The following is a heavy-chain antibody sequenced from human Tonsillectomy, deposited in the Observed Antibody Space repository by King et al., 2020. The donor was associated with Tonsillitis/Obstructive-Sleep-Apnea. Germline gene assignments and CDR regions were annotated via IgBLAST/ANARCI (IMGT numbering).Heavy chain of an antibody. V-gene: IGHV4-59*01. CDR3: ARTSPPYYYDSSGYDYLWYFDL. Sequence: VQLQESGPGLVKPSETLSLTCTVSGGSISSYYWSWIRQPPGKGLEWIGYIYYSGSTNYNPTLKSRVTISVDTSKNQFSLKLSSVTAADTAVYYCARTSPPYYYDSSGYDYLWYFDLCGRGTLVTVSS. CDR2: IYYSGST. D-gene: IGHD3-22*01. J-gene: IGHJ2*01. CDR1: GGSISSYY.